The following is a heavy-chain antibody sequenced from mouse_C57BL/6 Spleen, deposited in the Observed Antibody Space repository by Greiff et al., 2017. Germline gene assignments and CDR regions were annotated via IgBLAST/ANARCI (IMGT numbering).Heavy chain of an antibody. V-gene: IGHV6-3*01. CDR2: IRLKSDNYAI. CDR1: GFTFSNYW. Sequence: EVKVVESGGGLVQPGGSMKLSCVASGFTFSNYWMNWVRQSPEKGLEWVAPIRLKSDNYAIHYAESVKGRFTISRDDSKSSVYLQMNNLRAEDTGIYYCTGPYYYGSSYWYFDVWGTGTTVTVSS. D-gene: IGHD1-1*01. J-gene: IGHJ1*03. CDR3: TGPYYYGSSYWYFDV.